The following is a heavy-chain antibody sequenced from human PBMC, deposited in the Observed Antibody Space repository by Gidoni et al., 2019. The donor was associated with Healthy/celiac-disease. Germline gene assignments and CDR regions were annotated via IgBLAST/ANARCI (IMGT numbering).Heavy chain of an antibody. CDR1: GGSFSGYY. D-gene: IGHD2-21*01. CDR3: VLHPSRVWPLSHDAFDI. CDR2: INHSGST. J-gene: IGHJ3*02. Sequence: QVQLQQWGAGLLKPSKTLSLTCAVYGGSFSGYYWSWIRQPPGKGLEWIGEINHSGSTNYNPSLKSRVTISVDTSKNQFSLKLSSVTAADTAVYYCVLHPSRVWPLSHDAFDIWGQGTMVTVSS. V-gene: IGHV4-34*01.